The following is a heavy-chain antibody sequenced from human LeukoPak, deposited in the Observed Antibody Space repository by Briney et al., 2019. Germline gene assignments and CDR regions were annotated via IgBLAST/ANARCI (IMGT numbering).Heavy chain of an antibody. CDR3: ATAYYYDSSGYSNWFDP. CDR1: GFTFSSYE. J-gene: IGHJ5*02. CDR2: ISSSGSTI. V-gene: IGHV3-48*03. D-gene: IGHD3-22*01. Sequence: GGSLRLSCAASGFTFSSYEMNWVRQAPGKGLEWVSYISSSGSTIYYADSVKGRSTISRDNAKNSLYLQMNSLRAEDTAVYYCATAYYYDSSGYSNWFDPWGQGTLVTVSS.